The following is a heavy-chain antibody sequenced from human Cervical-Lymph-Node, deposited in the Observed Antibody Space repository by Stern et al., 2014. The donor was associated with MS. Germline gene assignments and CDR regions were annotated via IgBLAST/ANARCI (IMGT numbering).Heavy chain of an antibody. V-gene: IGHV5-51*03. CDR1: GYTFTNNW. Sequence: VQLVQSGAEVKKPGESLKISCKGSGYTFTNNWIAWVRQMPGKGLEWMGIIYPDDSDIRYSPSLQGQVTISADKSISTASLQGSTLKAADSAVYYWERPPPRRKWDDPNYGMDVWPRDHGHRLL. J-gene: IGHJ6*02. CDR2: IYPDDSDI. D-gene: IGHD1-1*01. CDR3: ERPPPRRKWDDPNYGMDV.